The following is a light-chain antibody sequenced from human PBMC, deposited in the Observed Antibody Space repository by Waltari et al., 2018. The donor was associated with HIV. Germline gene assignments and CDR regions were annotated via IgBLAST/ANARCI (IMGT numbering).Light chain of an antibody. CDR2: DFN. J-gene: IGLJ1*01. CDR3: SSYTLTSTYV. CDR1: TMDVGGYDY. Sequence: QSALTQPAPVSGAPGQSHTIPSTGTTMDVGGYDYVSCYQQHPGKAPKLIIYDFNQRTSGVSIRCSGSKSGNPASLTIAGLQAEDEADYYCSSYTLTSTYVFGTGTKVTVL. V-gene: IGLV2-14*03.